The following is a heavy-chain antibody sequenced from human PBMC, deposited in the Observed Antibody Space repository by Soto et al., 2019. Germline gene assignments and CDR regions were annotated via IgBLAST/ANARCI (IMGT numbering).Heavy chain of an antibody. Sequence: QVQLQQWGAGLLKPSETLSLTCAVYGGSFSGYYWSWIRQPPGKGLEWIGEINHSGSTNYNPSLKSRVTISVDTSKNQFSRKLSSVTAADTAVYYCARIEWLSHWYFDLWGRGTLVTVSS. CDR2: INHSGST. CDR3: ARIEWLSHWYFDL. D-gene: IGHD3-3*01. CDR1: GGSFSGYY. J-gene: IGHJ2*01. V-gene: IGHV4-34*01.